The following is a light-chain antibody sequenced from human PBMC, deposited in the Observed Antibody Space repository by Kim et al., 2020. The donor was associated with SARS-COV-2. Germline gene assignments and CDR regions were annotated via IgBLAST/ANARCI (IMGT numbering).Light chain of an antibody. CDR1: QSDCRHC. CDR3: QQYGIAPPYT. Sequence: SPGARATLSCRTSQSDCRHCLAWSEKNPGKDPRHLIYYVSNRATGKPDRFSGSGSGKDVTLPISRLGHEDFAVYYCQQYGIAPPYTFGQGTKLEIK. V-gene: IGKV3-20*01. J-gene: IGKJ2*01. CDR2: YVS.